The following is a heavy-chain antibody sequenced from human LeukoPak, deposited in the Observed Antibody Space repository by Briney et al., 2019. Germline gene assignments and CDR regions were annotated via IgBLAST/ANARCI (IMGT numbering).Heavy chain of an antibody. CDR3: HFKYCSSSTCFYYFDY. CDR1: GGSISSSSHY. Sequence: SETLSLTCTVSGGSISSSSHYWGWIRQPPGKGLKWIGSIYYSGITYYNPSLRSRVTISVDTSKNQFSLKLSSVTATDTAVYYCHFKYCSSSTCFYYFDYWGQGTLVTVSS. CDR2: IYYSGIT. D-gene: IGHD2-2*01. J-gene: IGHJ4*02. V-gene: IGHV4-39*01.